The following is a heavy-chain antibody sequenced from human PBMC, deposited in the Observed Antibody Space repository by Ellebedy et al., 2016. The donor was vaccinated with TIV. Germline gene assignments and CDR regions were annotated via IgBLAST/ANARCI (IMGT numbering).Heavy chain of an antibody. Sequence: AASVKVSCKASGYTFTSYGISWVRQAPGQGLEWMGWNSVYNGNTNYAQKLQGRVTMTTDTSTSTAYMELRSLRSDDTAVYYCARVAGRYWFDPWGQGTLVTVSS. D-gene: IGHD3-9*01. CDR2: NSVYNGNT. CDR1: GYTFTSYG. CDR3: ARVAGRYWFDP. J-gene: IGHJ5*02. V-gene: IGHV1-18*01.